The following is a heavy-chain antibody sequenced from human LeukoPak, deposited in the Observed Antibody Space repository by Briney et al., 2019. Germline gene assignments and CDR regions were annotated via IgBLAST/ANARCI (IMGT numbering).Heavy chain of an antibody. CDR3: AKWARDCSSTSCYMRY. CDR2: ISGSGSNT. Sequence: GGSLRLSCAASGLTFSSYAMSWVRQAPGKGLEWVSGISGSGSNTYYADSVKGRFTISRDNSKNTLYLQMNSLRAEDTAVYYCAKWARDCSSTSCYMRYWGQGTLVTVSS. CDR1: GLTFSSYA. D-gene: IGHD2-2*02. V-gene: IGHV3-23*01. J-gene: IGHJ4*02.